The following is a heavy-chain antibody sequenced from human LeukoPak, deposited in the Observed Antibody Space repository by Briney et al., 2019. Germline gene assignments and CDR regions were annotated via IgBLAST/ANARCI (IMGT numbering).Heavy chain of an antibody. J-gene: IGHJ5*02. CDR3: ARQVLIEGAPNWFDP. Sequence: PSETLSLTCTVSGGSISSSSYYWCWIRQPPGKGLEWIGSIYYSGSTYYNPSLKSRVTISVDTSKNQFSLKLSSVTAADTAVYYCARQVLIEGAPNWFDPWGQGTLVTVSS. D-gene: IGHD1-26*01. CDR2: IYYSGST. V-gene: IGHV4-39*01. CDR1: GGSISSSSYY.